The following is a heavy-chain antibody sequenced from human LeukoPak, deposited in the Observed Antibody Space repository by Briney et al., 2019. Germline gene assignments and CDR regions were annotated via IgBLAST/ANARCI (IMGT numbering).Heavy chain of an antibody. D-gene: IGHD3-16*02. CDR2: IYSGGDT. CDR1: GFTVSSNY. J-gene: IGHJ4*02. CDR3: ARGGDYVWGSYRPFDY. Sequence: PGGSLRLSCAASGFTVSSNYMSWVRQAPGKGLEWVSVIYSGGDTHYAGSVKGRFTISRDNSKNTLYLQMNSLRAEDTAVYYCARGGDYVWGSYRPFDYWGQGTLVTVSS. V-gene: IGHV3-53*01.